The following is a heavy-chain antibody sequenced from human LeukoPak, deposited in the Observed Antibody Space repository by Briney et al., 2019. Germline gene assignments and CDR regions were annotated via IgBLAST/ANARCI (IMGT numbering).Heavy chain of an antibody. CDR3: SSCSSTSCTDY. D-gene: IGHD2-2*01. V-gene: IGHV1-46*01. CDR1: GYTFTSYY. J-gene: IGHJ4*02. CDR2: INPSGGST. Sequence: GASVKVSCKASGYTFTSYYMHWVRQAPGQGLEWMGIINPSGGSTSYAQKFQGRVTMTWDTSTSTVYMELSSLRSEDTAVYYCSSCSSTSCTDYWGQGTLVTVSS.